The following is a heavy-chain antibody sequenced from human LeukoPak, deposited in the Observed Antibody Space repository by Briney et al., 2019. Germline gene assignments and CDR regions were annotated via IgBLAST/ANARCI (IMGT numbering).Heavy chain of an antibody. CDR3: AKYARIAVAGTDYFDY. D-gene: IGHD6-19*01. CDR2: ISGSGGST. J-gene: IGHJ4*02. Sequence: PGGSLRLSCAASGFTFSSYAMSWVRQAPGKGLEWVSAISGSGGSTYYADSVKGRFTISRDNFKNTLYLQMNSLRAEDTAVYYCAKYARIAVAGTDYFDYWGQGTLVTVSS. CDR1: GFTFSSYA. V-gene: IGHV3-23*01.